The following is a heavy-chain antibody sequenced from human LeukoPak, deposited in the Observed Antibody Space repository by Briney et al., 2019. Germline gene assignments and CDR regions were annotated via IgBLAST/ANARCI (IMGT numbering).Heavy chain of an antibody. V-gene: IGHV4-34*01. CDR2: INHSGST. CDR3: ARQIGVLTGFDAFDI. D-gene: IGHD3-9*01. Sequence: PSETLSLTCAVYGGSFSGYYWSWIRQPPGKGLEWIGEINHSGSTNYNPSLKSRVTISVDTSKFQVSLRPTSVTAADTAVYFCARQIGVLTGFDAFDIWGQGTMVTVSS. J-gene: IGHJ3*02. CDR1: GGSFSGYY.